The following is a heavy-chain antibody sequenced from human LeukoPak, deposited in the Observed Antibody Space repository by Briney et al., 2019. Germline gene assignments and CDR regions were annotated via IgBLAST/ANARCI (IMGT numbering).Heavy chain of an antibody. V-gene: IGHV3-33*01. CDR3: ARVSGYSGTWYVDY. CDR2: IWYDGSNK. CDR1: GFTFKSYR. J-gene: IGHJ4*02. Sequence: GGSLRLSCVASGFTFKSYRMHWVRQAPGKGLEGVTIIWYDGSNKYHADFVKGRFTTSRDNSKNTVYLQMSSLRAADTAVYYCARVSGYSGTWYVDYWGQGTLVTVSS. D-gene: IGHD6-13*01.